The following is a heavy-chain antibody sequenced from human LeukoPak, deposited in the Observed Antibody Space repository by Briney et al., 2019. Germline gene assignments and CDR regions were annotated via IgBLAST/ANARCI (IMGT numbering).Heavy chain of an antibody. CDR2: IYTSGST. Sequence: PSETLSLTCTVSGGSISSYYWSWIRQPAGKGLGWIGRIYTSGSTNYNPSLKSRVTMSVDTSKNQFSLKLSSVTAADTAVYHCARAGGNSLYYYYGMDVWGQGTTVTVSS. V-gene: IGHV4-4*07. J-gene: IGHJ6*02. CDR3: ARAGGNSLYYYYGMDV. CDR1: GGSISSYY. D-gene: IGHD4-23*01.